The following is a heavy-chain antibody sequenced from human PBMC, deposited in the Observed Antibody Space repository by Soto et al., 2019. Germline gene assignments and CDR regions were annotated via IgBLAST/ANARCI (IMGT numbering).Heavy chain of an antibody. J-gene: IGHJ4*02. CDR1: GYSISSGYY. V-gene: IGHV4-38-2*02. D-gene: IGHD3-22*01. CDR3: ARDLELWYYYDSSGYYNDY. Sequence: KPSETLSLTCAVSGYSISSGYYWGWIRQPPGKGLEWIGSIYHSGSTYYNPSLKSRVTISVDTSKNQFSLKLSSVTAADTAVYYCARDLELWYYYDSSGYYNDYWGQGTLVTVSS. CDR2: IYHSGST.